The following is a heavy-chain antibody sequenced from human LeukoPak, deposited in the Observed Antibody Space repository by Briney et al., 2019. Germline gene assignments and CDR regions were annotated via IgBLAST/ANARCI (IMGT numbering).Heavy chain of an antibody. V-gene: IGHV3-7*01. CDR1: GFTFSNYW. Sequence: GGSLRLSCAASGFTFSNYWMTWVRQAPGKGLEWVAHIKEDGGEKHYVDPVKGRFTISRDNAKNSLYLQMNSLRAEDTAVYYCARASGSYSDAFDIWGQGTMVTVSS. J-gene: IGHJ3*02. CDR2: IKEDGGEK. D-gene: IGHD1-26*01. CDR3: ARASGSYSDAFDI.